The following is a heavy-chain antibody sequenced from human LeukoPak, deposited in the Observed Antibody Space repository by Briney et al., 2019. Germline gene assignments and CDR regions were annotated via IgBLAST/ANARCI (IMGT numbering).Heavy chain of an antibody. Sequence: GGSLRLSCAVSGFPFSDFAMSWVRQAPGKGLEWVSAISGGGDNTYFADSVKGRFTISRDNSKNTLFLQMVSLRAEDTAVYYCAKFEGALLGNYYMDVWGKGTTVTVSS. J-gene: IGHJ6*03. CDR3: AKFEGALLGNYYMDV. CDR1: GFPFSDFA. V-gene: IGHV3-23*01. CDR2: ISGGGDNT.